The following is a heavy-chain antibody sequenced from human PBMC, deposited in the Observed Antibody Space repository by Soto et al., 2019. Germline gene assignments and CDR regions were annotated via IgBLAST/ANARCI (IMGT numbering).Heavy chain of an antibody. CDR2: IFPGDSDT. CDR1: GYEFTSYW. V-gene: IGHV5-51*01. J-gene: IGHJ3*02. CDR3: ARRDSSGYDPDAFDI. D-gene: IGHD3-22*01. Sequence: GESRKISCKGSGYEFTSYWIGWVRQMPGKGLEWMGIIFPGDSDTRYSPSFHGQVTISADNSISTAYLQWSSLRASDTAMYYCARRDSSGYDPDAFDIWGQGTLVTVSS.